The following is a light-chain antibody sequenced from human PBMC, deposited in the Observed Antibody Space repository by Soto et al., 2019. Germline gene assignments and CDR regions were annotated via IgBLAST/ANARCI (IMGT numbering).Light chain of an antibody. Sequence: QSVLAHPASVSGSPGQSITISCTGTRSDVGGYIYVSWYQQHPGKAPKLMIYEVSNRPSGVSNRFSGSKSGNTASLTISGLQAEDEADYYCSSYSRSSFYVFGTGTKVTVL. V-gene: IGLV2-14*01. J-gene: IGLJ1*01. CDR3: SSYSRSSFYV. CDR2: EVS. CDR1: RSDVGGYIY.